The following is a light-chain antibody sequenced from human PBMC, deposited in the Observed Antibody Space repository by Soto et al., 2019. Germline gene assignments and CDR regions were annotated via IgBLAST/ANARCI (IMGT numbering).Light chain of an antibody. Sequence: EIVLTQSPATLSLSPGERATLSCRASQSVSNFLAWYQQKPGQAPRLLIYAASNRATGIPARFSGSGSGTDFTLTISSLEPEDFAVYYCQQYGSSGTFGQGTKVEIK. J-gene: IGKJ1*01. CDR3: QQYGSSGT. CDR1: QSVSNF. CDR2: AAS. V-gene: IGKV3-11*01.